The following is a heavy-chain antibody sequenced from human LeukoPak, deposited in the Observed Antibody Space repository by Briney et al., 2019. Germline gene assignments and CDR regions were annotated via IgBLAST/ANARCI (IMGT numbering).Heavy chain of an antibody. V-gene: IGHV4-34*01. CDR1: GGSISSGGYY. J-gene: IGHJ4*02. Sequence: SETLSLTCAVSGGSISSGGYYWSWIRQPPGKGLEWIGEINHSGSTNYNPSLKSRVTISVDTSKNQFSLKLSSVTAADTAVYYCARLYGDYTSSSFDYWGQGTLVTVSS. D-gene: IGHD4-17*01. CDR3: ARLYGDYTSSSFDY. CDR2: INHSGST.